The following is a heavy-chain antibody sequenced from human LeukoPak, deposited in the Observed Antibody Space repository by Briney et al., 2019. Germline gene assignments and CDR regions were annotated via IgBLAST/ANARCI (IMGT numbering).Heavy chain of an antibody. CDR1: GFTFSGSA. J-gene: IGHJ5*02. CDR2: IRSEAYSYAT. Sequence: GGSLKLSCAASGFTFSGSAMHWVRQAPGKGLEWVGRIRSEAYSYATAYAASVKGRFTISRDESKNTTYLQMSSLKIEDTAVYYCTAATSGSYDWFDPWGQGTLVTVSS. V-gene: IGHV3-73*01. D-gene: IGHD1-26*01. CDR3: TAATSGSYDWFDP.